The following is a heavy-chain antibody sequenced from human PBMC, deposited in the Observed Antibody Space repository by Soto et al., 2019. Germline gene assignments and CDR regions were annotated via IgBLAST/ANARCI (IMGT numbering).Heavy chain of an antibody. CDR3: ARCSYGECFPQYGMDV. J-gene: IGHJ6*02. CDR1: GFTFSSYS. V-gene: IGHV3-21*01. Sequence: SGGSLRLSCAASGFTFSSYSMNWVRQAPGKGLEWVSSISSSSSYIYYADSVKGRFTISRDNAKNSLYLQMNSLRAEDTAVYYCARCSYGECFPQYGMDVWGQGTTVTVSS. D-gene: IGHD4-17*01. CDR2: ISSSSSYI.